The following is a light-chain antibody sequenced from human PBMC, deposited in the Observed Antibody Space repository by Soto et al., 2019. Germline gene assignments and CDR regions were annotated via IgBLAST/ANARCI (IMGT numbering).Light chain of an antibody. Sequence: QSALTQPASVSGSPGQSITISCTGTSSDVGGYNYVSWYQHQPGKAPKLMIYDVNNRPSGVSNRFSGSKPGNTASLTISGLQAEDEADYYCSSYTGGSTLVVFGGGTKLTVL. CDR2: DVN. CDR3: SSYTGGSTLVV. CDR1: SSDVGGYNY. J-gene: IGLJ2*01. V-gene: IGLV2-14*03.